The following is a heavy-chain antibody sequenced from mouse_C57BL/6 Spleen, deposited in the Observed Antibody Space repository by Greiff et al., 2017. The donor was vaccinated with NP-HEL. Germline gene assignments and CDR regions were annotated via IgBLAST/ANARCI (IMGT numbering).Heavy chain of an antibody. Sequence: QVQLQQPGAELVKPGASVKLSCKASGYTFTSYWMHWVKQRPGQGLEWIGMIHPNSGSTNYNEKFKSKATLTVDKSSSTAYMQLSSLTSEDSAVYYCARYDYSNPGWYFDVWGTGTTVTVSS. V-gene: IGHV1-64*01. CDR1: GYTFTSYW. CDR2: IHPNSGST. J-gene: IGHJ1*03. D-gene: IGHD2-5*01. CDR3: ARYDYSNPGWYFDV.